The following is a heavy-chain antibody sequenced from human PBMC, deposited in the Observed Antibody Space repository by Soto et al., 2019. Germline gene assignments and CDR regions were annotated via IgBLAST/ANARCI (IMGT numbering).Heavy chain of an antibody. J-gene: IGHJ4*02. CDR1: GASVSRIGFH. Sequence: QVQLQESGPGLVKPSETLSLTCAVSGASVSRIGFHWGWIRQPPGQGLEWIGSIYDAGTTFYNPSLKSRFTISADPSKSHFSLRLTSVTAVDTAVYYCARRGSGHTFDYWGQGTLVTVSS. CDR2: IYDAGTT. CDR3: ARRGSGHTFDY. V-gene: IGHV4-39*01. D-gene: IGHD3-10*01.